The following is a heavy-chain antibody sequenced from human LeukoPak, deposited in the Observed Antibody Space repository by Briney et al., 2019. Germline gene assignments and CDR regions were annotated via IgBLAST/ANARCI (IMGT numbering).Heavy chain of an antibody. D-gene: IGHD1-1*01. CDR3: ARVLTLRTGHFDY. V-gene: IGHV1-2*02. Sequence: ASVKVSCKASGYTFTGYYVHWVRHAPGQGLEWMGWINPNSGGTNYAQKFQGRVTMTRDTSISTAYMELSRLRSDDTAVYYCARVLTLRTGHFDYWGQGTLVTVSS. CDR1: GYTFTGYY. CDR2: INPNSGGT. J-gene: IGHJ4*02.